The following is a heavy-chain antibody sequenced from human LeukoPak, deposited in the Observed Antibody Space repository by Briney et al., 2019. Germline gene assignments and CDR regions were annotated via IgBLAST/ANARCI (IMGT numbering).Heavy chain of an antibody. D-gene: IGHD3-9*01. Sequence: GGSLRLSCAASGFTFSSYAMSWVRQAPGKGLEWVSGISGSGDNTYYADSVKGRFTISRDNSKNTLYLQMNSLRAEDTAVYYCARGDFRDILTGYYIVPKGAEYFQHWGQGTLVTVSS. V-gene: IGHV3-23*01. CDR3: ARGDFRDILTGYYIVPKGAEYFQH. CDR2: ISGSGDNT. CDR1: GFTFSSYA. J-gene: IGHJ1*01.